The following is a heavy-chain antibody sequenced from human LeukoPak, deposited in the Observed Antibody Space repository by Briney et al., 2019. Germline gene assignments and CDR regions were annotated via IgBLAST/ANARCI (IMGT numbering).Heavy chain of an antibody. J-gene: IGHJ6*03. D-gene: IGHD6-6*01. V-gene: IGHV3-7*01. CDR2: IKQDGSEK. CDR3: ARGASSSSSYYFYYMDV. CDR1: GFTFSSYW. Sequence: TGGSLRLSCAASGFTFSSYWMSWVRQAPGKGLEWVANIKQDGSEKYYVDSVKGRFTISRDNAKNSLYLQMNSLRAEDTAVYYCARGASSSSSYYFYYMDVWGKGTTVTVSS.